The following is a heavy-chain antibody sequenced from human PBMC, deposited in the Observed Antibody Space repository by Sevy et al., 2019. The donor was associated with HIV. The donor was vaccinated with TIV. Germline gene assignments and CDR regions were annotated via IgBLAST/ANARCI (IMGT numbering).Heavy chain of an antibody. V-gene: IGHV5-51*01. CDR2: IYPGDSDT. CDR3: ARHRGPGKRWLQPFDY. J-gene: IGHJ4*02. Sequence: GESLKISCKGSRYSFTSYWIGWVRQMPGKGLEWMGIIYPGDSDTIYSPSFQGQVTISADKSISTAYLQWSSLKASDTAMYYCARHRGPGKRWLQPFDYWGQGTLVTVSS. D-gene: IGHD5-12*01. CDR1: RYSFTSYW.